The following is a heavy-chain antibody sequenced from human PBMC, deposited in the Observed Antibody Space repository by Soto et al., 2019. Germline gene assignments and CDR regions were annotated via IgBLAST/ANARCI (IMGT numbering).Heavy chain of an antibody. V-gene: IGHV4-59*01. CDR2: IYYRGST. Sequence: SETLSLTCTVSDGSINNYYWGWIRQPPGKGLEWIGYIYYRGSTNYHASLRSRVTISVDTSKTHFSLILTSVTAADTAVYYCARMTTVASLDSWGRGTLVTVSS. D-gene: IGHD4-17*01. CDR1: DGSINNYY. J-gene: IGHJ4*02. CDR3: ARMTTVASLDS.